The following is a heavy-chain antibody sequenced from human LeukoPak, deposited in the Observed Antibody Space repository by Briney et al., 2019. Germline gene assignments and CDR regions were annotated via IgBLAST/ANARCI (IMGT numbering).Heavy chain of an antibody. CDR2: FDPEDGET. Sequence: ASVKVSCKVSGYTLTELSMHWVRQAPGKGLEWMGGFDPEDGETIYAQKFQGRVTITADESTSTAYMELSSLRSEDTAVYYCARAGLGYSSSWYLGRDWGQGTLVTVSS. J-gene: IGHJ4*02. CDR1: GYTLTELS. D-gene: IGHD6-13*01. V-gene: IGHV1-24*01. CDR3: ARAGLGYSSSWYLGRD.